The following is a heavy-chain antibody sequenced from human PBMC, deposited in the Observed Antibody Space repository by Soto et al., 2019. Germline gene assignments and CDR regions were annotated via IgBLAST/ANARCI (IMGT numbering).Heavy chain of an antibody. V-gene: IGHV5-51*01. CDR3: ACCPNDYMGGH. J-gene: IGHJ4*02. Sequence: VESLKISCKGSGYRFINYWIAWVRQMPGKGLEWMGLIYPEDSDTRYSPSFQGQVTISVDKSINTAYLQWSSLKASDSAMYYCACCPNDYMGGHWGQGTMVTVS. CDR2: IYPEDSDT. D-gene: IGHD4-4*01. CDR1: GYRFINYW.